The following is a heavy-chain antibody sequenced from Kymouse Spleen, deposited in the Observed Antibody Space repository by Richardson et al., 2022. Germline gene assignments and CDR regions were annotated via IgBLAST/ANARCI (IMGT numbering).Heavy chain of an antibody. V-gene: IGHV3-53*01. CDR3: ARDRVVGAIYYYYYGMDV. Sequence: EVQLVESGGGLIQPGGSLRLSCAASGFTVSSNYMSWVRQAPGKGLEWVSVIYSGGSTYYADSVKGRFTISRDNSKNTLYLQMNSLRAEDTAVYYCARDRVVGAIYYYYYGMDVWGQGTTVTVSS. CDR2: IYSGGST. CDR1: GFTVSSNY. J-gene: IGHJ6*02. D-gene: IGHD1-26*01.